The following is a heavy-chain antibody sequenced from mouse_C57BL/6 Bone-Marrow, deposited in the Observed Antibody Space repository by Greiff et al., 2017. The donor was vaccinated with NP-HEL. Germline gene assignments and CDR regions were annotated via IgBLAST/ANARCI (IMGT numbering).Heavy chain of an antibody. CDR2: IDPENGDT. J-gene: IGHJ2*01. V-gene: IGHV14-4*01. CDR3: TTTPYYFDY. Sequence: VQLQQSGAELVRPGASVKLSCTASGFNIKDDYMHWVKQRPEQGLEWIGWIDPENGDTEYASKFQGKATITADTSSNTADLQLSSLTSEDTAVYYCTTTPYYFDYWGQGTTLTVSS. CDR1: GFNIKDDY.